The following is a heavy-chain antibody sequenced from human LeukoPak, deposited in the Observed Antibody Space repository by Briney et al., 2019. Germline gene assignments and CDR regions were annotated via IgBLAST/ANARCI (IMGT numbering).Heavy chain of an antibody. CDR1: GGSISSSRYY. CDR3: ARYYDFWSGYYSGAFDI. V-gene: IGHV4-39*01. J-gene: IGHJ3*02. CDR2: IYYSGST. D-gene: IGHD3-3*01. Sequence: PSETLSLTCTVSGGSISSSRYYWCWIRQPPGKGQEWIGSIYYSGSTYYNPSLKSRVTISVDTSKNQFSLKLSSVTAADTAVYYCARYYDFWSGYYSGAFDIWGQGTMVTVSS.